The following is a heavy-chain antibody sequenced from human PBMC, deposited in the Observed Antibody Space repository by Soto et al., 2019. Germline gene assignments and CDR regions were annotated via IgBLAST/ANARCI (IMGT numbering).Heavy chain of an antibody. CDR2: VSFDGSST. D-gene: IGHD2-21*01. J-gene: IGHJ6*02. Sequence: GGSLRLSCAASGFNFNNYAMHWVRQAPGKGLEWVAVVSFDGSSTYYADSVKGRFTISRDSSNNTVSLQMNSLTNEDTAAYYCAKAGWGGDYYYGLDVWGQGTTVTVSS. CDR3: AKAGWGGDYYYGLDV. CDR1: GFNFNNYA. V-gene: IGHV3-30*18.